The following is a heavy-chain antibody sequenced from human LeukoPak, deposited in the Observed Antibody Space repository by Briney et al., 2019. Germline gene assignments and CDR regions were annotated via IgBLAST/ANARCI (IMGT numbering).Heavy chain of an antibody. V-gene: IGHV4-34*01. CDR3: ARVGRRRITMIVVVAHDAFDI. CDR2: INHSGST. J-gene: IGHJ3*02. D-gene: IGHD3-22*01. CDR1: GGSFSGYY. Sequence: SEALSLTCAVYGGSFSGYYWSWIRQPPGKGLEWIGEINHSGSTNYNPSLKSRVTISVDTSKNQFSLKLSSVTAADTAVYYCARVGRRRITMIVVVAHDAFDIWGQGTMVTVSS.